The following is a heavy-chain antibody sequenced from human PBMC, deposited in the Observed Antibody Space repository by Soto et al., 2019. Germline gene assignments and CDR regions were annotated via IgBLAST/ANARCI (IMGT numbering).Heavy chain of an antibody. Sequence: GGSLRLSCTASGFTFGDYAMSWVRQAPGKGLEWVGFIRSKGYGGTTEYAASVKSRCTISRDDSKSIAYLQMNSLKTEDTAVYYFTRGPMPTVTTRFDYWGQGTLVTVSS. CDR2: IRSKGYGGTT. J-gene: IGHJ4*02. CDR3: TRGPMPTVTTRFDY. CDR1: GFTFGDYA. D-gene: IGHD4-17*01. V-gene: IGHV3-49*04.